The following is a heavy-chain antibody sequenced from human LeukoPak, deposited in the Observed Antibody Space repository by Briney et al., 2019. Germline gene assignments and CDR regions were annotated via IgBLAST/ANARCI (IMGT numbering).Heavy chain of an antibody. V-gene: IGHV4-39*01. Sequence: SETLSLTCTVSGGSISSSSYYCGWIRQPPGKGLEWIGSIYYSGSTYYNPSLKSRVTISVDTSKNQFSLKLSSVTAADTAVYYCAGVVPAAILAWFDPWGQGTPVTVSS. D-gene: IGHD2-2*02. CDR2: IYYSGST. J-gene: IGHJ5*02. CDR3: AGVVPAAILAWFDP. CDR1: GGSISSSSYY.